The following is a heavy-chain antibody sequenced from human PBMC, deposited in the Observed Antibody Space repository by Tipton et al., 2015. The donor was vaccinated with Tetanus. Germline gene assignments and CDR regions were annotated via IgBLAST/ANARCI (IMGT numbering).Heavy chain of an antibody. CDR2: VTSNTEGGAK. V-gene: IGHV3-15*07. Sequence: SLRLSCAASGFSFSNAWMNWVRQAPGRGLEWVGRVTSNTEGGAKDYAAPVKGRFTISRDDSTNTLYLQMNSLKIEGSAVYYCSTASGYSMSWSPSLFDSWGQGTLVPVSS. D-gene: IGHD6-13*01. CDR3: STASGYSMSWSPSLFDS. J-gene: IGHJ5*01. CDR1: GFSFSNAW.